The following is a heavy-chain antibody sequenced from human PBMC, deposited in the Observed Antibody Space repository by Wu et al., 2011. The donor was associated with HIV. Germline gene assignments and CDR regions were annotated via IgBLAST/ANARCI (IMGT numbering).Heavy chain of an antibody. V-gene: IGHV1-18*01. Sequence: QIQLVQSGAEVQKPGASVTVSCKASGYTLINYGISWVRQAPGQGPEWMGWISAYNADTNYAQKFQGRVTMTADTSTSTVYMELRSLTSDDTAVYYCARRAPCSGGSCGVDFDYWGQGTLVTVSS. D-gene: IGHD2-15*01. CDR3: ARRAPCSGGSCGVDFDY. CDR2: ISAYNADT. J-gene: IGHJ4*02. CDR1: GYTLINYG.